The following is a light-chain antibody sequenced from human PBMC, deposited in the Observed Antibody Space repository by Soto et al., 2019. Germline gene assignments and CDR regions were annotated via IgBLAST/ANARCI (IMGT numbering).Light chain of an antibody. J-gene: IGKJ4*01. CDR1: QSVSGN. V-gene: IGKV3-15*01. Sequence: EIVMTQSPATLSVSPGERATLSCRASQSVSGNLAWYQQKPGQAPRLLIYAASIRATGIPARFSGSGSGTDFTLTITSLQSEDSAVYYCQQYNKWPPLTFGGGTKVDIK. CDR2: AAS. CDR3: QQYNKWPPLT.